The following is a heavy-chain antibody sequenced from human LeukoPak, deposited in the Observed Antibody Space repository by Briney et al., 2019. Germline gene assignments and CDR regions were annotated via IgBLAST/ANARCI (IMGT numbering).Heavy chain of an antibody. CDR2: IIPIFGTA. CDR3: AREEYSSGWYAYNWFDP. J-gene: IGHJ5*02. Sequence: SVKVSCKASGGTFSSYAISWVRQAPGQGLEWMGGIIPIFGTANYAQKFQGRVTITADESTSTAYMELSRLRSDDTAVYYCAREEYSSGWYAYNWFDPWGQGTLVTVSS. D-gene: IGHD6-19*01. CDR1: GGTFSSYA. V-gene: IGHV1-69*01.